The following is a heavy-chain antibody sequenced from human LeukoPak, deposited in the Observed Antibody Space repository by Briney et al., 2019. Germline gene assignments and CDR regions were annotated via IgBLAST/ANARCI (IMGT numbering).Heavy chain of an antibody. J-gene: IGHJ3*02. CDR1: GGSISSGDYY. Sequence: PSETLSLTCTVSGGSISSGDYYWSWIRQPPGKGLEWIGYIYYSGSTYYNPSLKSRVTISVDTSKNQFSLKLSSVTAADTAVYFCYSSTSSMIGAFDIWGQGTMVTVSS. CDR2: IYYSGST. V-gene: IGHV4-30-4*01. D-gene: IGHD3-22*01. CDR3: YSSTSSMIGAFDI.